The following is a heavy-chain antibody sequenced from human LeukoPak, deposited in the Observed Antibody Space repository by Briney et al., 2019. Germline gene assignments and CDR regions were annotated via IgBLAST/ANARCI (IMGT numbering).Heavy chain of an antibody. V-gene: IGHV1-69*13. J-gene: IGHJ4*02. CDR2: IIPIFGTA. CDR1: GGTFSSYA. Sequence: SVKVSCKASGGTFSSYAISWVRQAPGQGLEWMGGIIPIFGTANYAQKFQGRVTITADESTSTGYMELSSLRSEDTAVYYCARDRPAQSYYDSSGYYSFYYWGQGTLVTVSS. D-gene: IGHD3-22*01. CDR3: ARDRPAQSYYDSSGYYSFYY.